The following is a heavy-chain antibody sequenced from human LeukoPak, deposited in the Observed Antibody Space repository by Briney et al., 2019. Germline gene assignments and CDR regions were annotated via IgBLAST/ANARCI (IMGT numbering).Heavy chain of an antibody. V-gene: IGHV3-30-3*01. CDR3: ARARDY. Sequence: PGRSLRLSCAAGGFTCSSYAMHWVRQAPGKGLEWVAVISYDGSNKYYADSVKGRFTISRDNSKNTLYLQMNSLRAEDTAVYYCARARDYWGQGTLVTVYS. CDR2: ISYDGSNK. CDR1: GFTCSSYA. J-gene: IGHJ4*02.